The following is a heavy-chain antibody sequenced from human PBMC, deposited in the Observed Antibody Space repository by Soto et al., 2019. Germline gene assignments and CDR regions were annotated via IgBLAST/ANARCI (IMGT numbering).Heavy chain of an antibody. CDR2: VGTAGDT. V-gene: IGHV3-13*04. CDR3: TRGAQGFDN. CDR1: GFTFSNYD. Sequence: EVQLVESGGGLVQPGGSLRLSCAASGFTFSNYDMHWVRLAAGKGLEWVSGVGTAGDTYYSGSVKGRFTMSRENAKNSVYLQMNSLSAGDTAVYYCTRGAQGFDNWGQGTLVTVSS. J-gene: IGHJ4*02.